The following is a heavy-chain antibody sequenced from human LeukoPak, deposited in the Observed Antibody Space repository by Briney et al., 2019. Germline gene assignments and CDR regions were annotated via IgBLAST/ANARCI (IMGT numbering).Heavy chain of an antibody. Sequence: ASVKVSCKASGYTFTSYYMHWVRQAPGQGLEWMGIINPSGGSTSYAQKFQGRVTMTRDMSTSTVYMELSSLRSEDTAVYYCARDGDNSGRRADFDYWGQGTLVTVSS. CDR3: ARDGDNSGRRADFDY. J-gene: IGHJ4*02. CDR2: INPSGGST. D-gene: IGHD1-26*01. V-gene: IGHV1-46*01. CDR1: GYTFTSYY.